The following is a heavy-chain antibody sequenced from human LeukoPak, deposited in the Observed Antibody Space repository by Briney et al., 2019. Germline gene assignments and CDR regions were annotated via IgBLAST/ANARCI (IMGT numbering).Heavy chain of an antibody. D-gene: IGHD4-17*01. J-gene: IGHJ6*03. CDR3: ARGNTVTTYYYYYMDV. CDR2: ITSSSSYI. CDR1: GFTVSSNS. V-gene: IGHV3-21*06. Sequence: GGSLRLSCTVSGFTVSSNSMSWVRQAPGKGLEWVSSITSSSSYIYYADSVKGRFTISRDNAKNSLYLQMNSLRAEDTAVYYCARGNTVTTYYYYYMDVWGKGTTVTVSS.